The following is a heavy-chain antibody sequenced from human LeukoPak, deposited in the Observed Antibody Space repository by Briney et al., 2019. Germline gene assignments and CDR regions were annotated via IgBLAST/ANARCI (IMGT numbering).Heavy chain of an antibody. J-gene: IGHJ5*02. D-gene: IGHD6-13*01. Sequence: GGSLRLSCAPPGFTFSRNASNWVGQPQARGRGGWAVISYDASNKYYADSVKGRFTISRDNSKNTLYLQMNSLRGEDTSVYYCARGSGSSTRGWFDPWGQGTLVTVSS. V-gene: IGHV3-30-3*01. CDR3: ARGSGSSTRGWFDP. CDR1: GFTFSRNA. CDR2: ISYDASNK.